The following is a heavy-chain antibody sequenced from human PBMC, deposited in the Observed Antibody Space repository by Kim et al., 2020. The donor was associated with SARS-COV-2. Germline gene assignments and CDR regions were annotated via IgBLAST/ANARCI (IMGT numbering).Heavy chain of an antibody. CDR1: GFTFDDYA. J-gene: IGHJ6*02. D-gene: IGHD3-3*01. Sequence: GGSLRLSCAASGFTFDDYAMHWVRQAPGKGLEWVSLISGDGGSTYYADSVKGRFTISRDNSKNSLYLQMNSLRTEDTALYYCAREPLYYDFWSGSFRLYYYGMDVWGQGTTVTVSS. CDR2: ISGDGGST. CDR3: AREPLYYDFWSGSFRLYYYGMDV. V-gene: IGHV3-43*02.